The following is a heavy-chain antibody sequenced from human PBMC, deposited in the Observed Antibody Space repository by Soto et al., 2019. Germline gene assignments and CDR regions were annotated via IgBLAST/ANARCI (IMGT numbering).Heavy chain of an antibody. Sequence: SETLSLTCTVSVGSVSSGSYYWSWIRQPPGKGLEWIGYIYYSGSTNYNPSLKSRVTISVDTSKNQFSLKLSSVTAADTAVYYCARGSEPGIAAAATFDYWGQGTLVTVSS. V-gene: IGHV4-61*01. J-gene: IGHJ4*02. CDR1: VGSVSSGSYY. CDR3: ARGSEPGIAAAATFDY. CDR2: IYYSGST. D-gene: IGHD6-13*01.